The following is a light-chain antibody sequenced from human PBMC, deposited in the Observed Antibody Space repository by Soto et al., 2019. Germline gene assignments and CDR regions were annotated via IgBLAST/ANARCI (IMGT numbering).Light chain of an antibody. Sequence: QSALTQPPSASGSPGQAVTISCTGTSSDIGGYDFVSWYQVRPGEAPQLIIYNVNGRPSGVPRRFSGSKSGNTASLTVSGLQVVDEADYYCSSYSDTNIYVFGTGTKVTVL. CDR2: NVN. V-gene: IGLV2-8*01. CDR1: SSDIGGYDF. J-gene: IGLJ1*01. CDR3: SSYSDTNIYV.